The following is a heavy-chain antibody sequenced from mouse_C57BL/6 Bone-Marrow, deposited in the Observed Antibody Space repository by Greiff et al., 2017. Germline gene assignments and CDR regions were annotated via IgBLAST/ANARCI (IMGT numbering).Heavy chain of an antibody. CDR2: IAPENGDT. CDR3: TTPYDYDDPRGFAY. V-gene: IGHV14-4*01. Sequence: VQLKESGAELVRPGASVKLSCTASGFNIKDDYMHWVKQRPEQGLAWIGWIAPENGDTEYASKFQGKATITADTSSNTAYLQLSSLTSEDTAVYYCTTPYDYDDPRGFAYWGQGTLVTVSA. J-gene: IGHJ3*01. CDR1: GFNIKDDY. D-gene: IGHD2-4*01.